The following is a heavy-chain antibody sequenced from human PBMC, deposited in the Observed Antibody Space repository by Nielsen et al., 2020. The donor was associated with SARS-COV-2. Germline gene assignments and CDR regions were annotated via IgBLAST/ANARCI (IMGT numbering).Heavy chain of an antibody. D-gene: IGHD3-3*01. V-gene: IGHV3-7*01. CDR2: IKHDGSEK. Sequence: GGSLRLSCVVSGFTFSSYGMTWFRQAPGKGLEWVANIKHDGSEKYYVDSVKGRFTISRDNAKSSLSLQMNSLTAEDTAVYYCARVAFWSGYDYWGQGALVTVSS. J-gene: IGHJ4*02. CDR3: ARVAFWSGYDY. CDR1: GFTFSSYG.